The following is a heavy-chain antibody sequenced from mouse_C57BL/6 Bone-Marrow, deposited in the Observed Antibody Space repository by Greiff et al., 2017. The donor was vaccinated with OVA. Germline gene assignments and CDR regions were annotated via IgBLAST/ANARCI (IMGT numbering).Heavy chain of an antibody. CDR2: IFPGSGST. V-gene: IGHV1-75*01. Sequence: QVQLKESGPELVKPGASVKISCKASGYTFTDYYINWVKQRPGQGLEWIGWIFPGSGSTYYNEKFKGKATLTVDKSSSTAYMLLSSLTSEDSAVYFCARSNYYGNWFAYWGQGTLVTVSA. D-gene: IGHD2-1*01. CDR1: GYTFTDYY. CDR3: ARSNYYGNWFAY. J-gene: IGHJ3*01.